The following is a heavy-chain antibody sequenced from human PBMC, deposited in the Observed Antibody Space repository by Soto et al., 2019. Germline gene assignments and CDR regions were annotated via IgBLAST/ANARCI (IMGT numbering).Heavy chain of an antibody. CDR2: INHSGST. Sequence: QVQLQQWGAGLLKPSETLSLTCAVYCGSFSGYYWSWIRQPPGKGLELIGEINHSGSTNYNPSLKSRVTISVDTSKNQFSLTLSSVTAADTAVYYCESGGKYCSGGSCYNYWGQGTLVTVSS. V-gene: IGHV4-34*01. D-gene: IGHD2-15*01. CDR3: ESGGKYCSGGSCYNY. CDR1: CGSFSGYY. J-gene: IGHJ4*02.